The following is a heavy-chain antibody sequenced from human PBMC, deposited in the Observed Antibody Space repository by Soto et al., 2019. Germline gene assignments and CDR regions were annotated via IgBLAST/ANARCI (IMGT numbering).Heavy chain of an antibody. CDR1: GGSFSGYY. CDR2: INHSGST. V-gene: IGHV4-34*01. CDR3: ARVKKNYYYYYGMDV. Sequence: TSETLSLTCAVYGGSFSGYYLSWIRQPPGKGLEWIGEINHSGSTNYNPSLKSRVTISVDTSKNQFSLKLSSVTAADTAVYYCARVKKNYYYYYGMDVWGQGTTVTVSS. J-gene: IGHJ6*02.